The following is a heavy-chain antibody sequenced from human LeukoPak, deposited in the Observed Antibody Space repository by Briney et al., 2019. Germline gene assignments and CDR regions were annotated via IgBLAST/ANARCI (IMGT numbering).Heavy chain of an antibody. J-gene: IGHJ4*01. V-gene: IGHV4-59*08. CDR1: GCSMSGYS. Sequence: SETLSLTCTVSGCSMSGYSWTWIRQAPGRGLEWIGKIYYSGNTNYNPSLKSRFTISLDMSKNHFSLKLSSVTVADMAVYYCARLYPRCSYGPMIDYWGQGTLVTVSS. CDR3: ARLYPRCSYGPMIDY. CDR2: IYYSGNT. D-gene: IGHD5-18*01.